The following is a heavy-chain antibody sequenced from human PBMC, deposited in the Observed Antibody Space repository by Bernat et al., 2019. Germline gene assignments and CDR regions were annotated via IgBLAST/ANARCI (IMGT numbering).Heavy chain of an antibody. CDR2: VRYDGGNK. Sequence: QVQLVESGGGVVQPGGSLRLSCAASGFTFSDYGMHWVRQAPGKGLEWVAFVRYDGGNKYYADSVKGRFTISRDNSKNTLYLQMNSLRPEDTAVYYCAKDHPYGMDVWGQGTTVTVSS. CDR3: AKDHPYGMDV. CDR1: GFTFSDYG. V-gene: IGHV3-30*02. J-gene: IGHJ6*01.